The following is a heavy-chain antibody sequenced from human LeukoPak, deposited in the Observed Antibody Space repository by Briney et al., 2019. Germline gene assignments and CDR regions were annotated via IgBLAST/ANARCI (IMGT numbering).Heavy chain of an antibody. CDR3: ARYDVWGSYRAFDY. CDR1: NYSISTYYY. CDR2: MYHSGST. Sequence: PSEPLSLTCSVPNYSISTYYYWGWIRQPPGKGLGWIGTMYHSGSTSYNPSLKSRVTISVDTSKNQFSLRLSSVTAADPAVYYCARYDVWGSYRAFDYWGQGTLVTVSS. D-gene: IGHD3-16*02. V-gene: IGHV4-38-2*02. J-gene: IGHJ4*02.